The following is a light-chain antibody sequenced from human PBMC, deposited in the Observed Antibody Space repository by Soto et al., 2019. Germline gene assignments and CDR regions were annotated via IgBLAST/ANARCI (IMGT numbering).Light chain of an antibody. CDR1: ESVRDR. V-gene: IGKV3-20*01. CDR2: GAS. Sequence: SPVAVSVKTRERATLSCRASESVRDRLAWYQQKPGQAPRLLIYGASSRATGVPDRFSASGSGTDFTLTISRLEPEDCAVYYSQQYGRPPIPFAPVGNAAIK. CDR3: QQYGRPPIP. J-gene: IGKJ3*01.